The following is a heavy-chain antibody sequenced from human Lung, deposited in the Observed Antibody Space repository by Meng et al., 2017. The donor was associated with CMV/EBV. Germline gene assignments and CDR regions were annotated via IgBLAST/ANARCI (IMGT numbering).Heavy chain of an antibody. CDR1: GFTVSSNY. J-gene: IGHJ6*02. CDR3: ARNNCSSTSCYSLYYYGMDV. D-gene: IGHD2-2*01. Sequence: GESXKISCAASGFTVSSNYMSWVRQAPGKGLEWVSVIYSGGSTYYADSVKGRFTISRDNSKNTLYLQMNSLRAEDTAVYYCARNNCSSTSCYSLYYYGMDVWXQGTXVTVSS. CDR2: IYSGGST. V-gene: IGHV3-53*01.